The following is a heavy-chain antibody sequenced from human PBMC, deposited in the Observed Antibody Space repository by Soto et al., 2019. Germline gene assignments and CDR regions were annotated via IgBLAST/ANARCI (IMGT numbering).Heavy chain of an antibody. Sequence: ERMSPTSTVDARSLSSKYSSWNRPPPGDVRGWVGYTYYSGTTNYNRSLKSRVTIAVDTSKSQFSLNLSSVNAANTAVYYCARDGHMAHPLGTNMVRGVIFPGRGTNKQNYYYGMDVWGQGTTVTVSS. CDR1: ARSLSSKY. CDR3: ARDGHMAHPLGTNMVRGVIFPGRGTNKQNYYYGMDV. J-gene: IGHJ6*02. V-gene: IGHV4-59*01. CDR2: TYYSGTT. D-gene: IGHD3-10*01.